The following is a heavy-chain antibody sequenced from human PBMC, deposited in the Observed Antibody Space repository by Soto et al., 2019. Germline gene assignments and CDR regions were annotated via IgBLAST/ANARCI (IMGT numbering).Heavy chain of an antibody. V-gene: IGHV4-39*01. D-gene: IGHD5-18*01. CDR2: IYYSGST. J-gene: IGHJ5*02. Sequence: SETLSLTCSVSGGCISSSSYYWGWIRQPPGKGLEWIGSIYYSGSTYYNPSLKSRVTISVDTSKNQFSLKLSSVTAADTAVYYCARHAVSYRQYNWFDPWGQGTLVTVSS. CDR3: ARHAVSYRQYNWFDP. CDR1: GGCISSSSYY.